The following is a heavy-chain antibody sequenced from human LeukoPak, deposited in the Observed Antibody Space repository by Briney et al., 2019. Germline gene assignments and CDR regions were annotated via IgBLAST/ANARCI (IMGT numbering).Heavy chain of an antibody. Sequence: SETLSLTCTVSGGSISSSSYYWGWIRQPPGKGLGWIGSIYYSGSTYYNPSLKSRVTISVDTSKNQFSLKLSSVTAADTAVYYCARSGGFLDYWGQGTLVTVSS. J-gene: IGHJ4*02. CDR1: GGSISSSSYY. CDR2: IYYSGST. CDR3: ARSGGFLDY. V-gene: IGHV4-39*01. D-gene: IGHD3-10*01.